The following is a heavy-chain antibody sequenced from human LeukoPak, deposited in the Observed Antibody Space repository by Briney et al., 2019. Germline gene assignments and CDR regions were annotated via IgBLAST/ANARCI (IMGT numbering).Heavy chain of an antibody. D-gene: IGHD3-22*01. Sequence: SETLSLTCAVYGGSFSGYYWSWIRQPPGKGLEWIGEINHSGSTNYNPSLKSRVTISVDTSKNQFSLKLSSVTAADTAVYYCARTIPSYYYDSSSYAFDIWGQGTMVTVSS. CDR3: ARTIPSYYYDSSSYAFDI. CDR2: INHSGST. CDR1: GGSFSGYY. J-gene: IGHJ3*02. V-gene: IGHV4-34*01.